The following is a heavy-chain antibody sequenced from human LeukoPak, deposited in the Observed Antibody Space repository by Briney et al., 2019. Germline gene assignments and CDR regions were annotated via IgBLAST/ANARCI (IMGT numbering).Heavy chain of an antibody. CDR3: ARGVSRIQLFDY. V-gene: IGHV4-34*01. D-gene: IGHD5-18*01. Sequence: PSETLSLTCAAYGGSFSGYYWSWIRQPPGKGLEWIGEINHSGSTNYNPSLKSRVTISVDTSKNQFSLKLSSVTAADTAVYYCARGVSRIQLFDYWGQGTLVTVSS. CDR1: GGSFSGYY. J-gene: IGHJ4*02. CDR2: INHSGST.